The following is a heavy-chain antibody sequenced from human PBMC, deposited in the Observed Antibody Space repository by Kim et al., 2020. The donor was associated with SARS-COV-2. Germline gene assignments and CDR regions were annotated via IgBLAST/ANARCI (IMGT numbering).Heavy chain of an antibody. CDR1: GYTFTSYY. Sequence: ASVMVSCKASGYTFTSYYMHWVRQAPGQGLEWMGIINPSGGSTSYAQKFQGRVTMTRDTSTSTVYMELSSLRSEDTAVYYCARDGSSSWALHDAFEIWGQGTMVTVSS. CDR3: ARDGSSSWALHDAFEI. J-gene: IGHJ3*02. CDR2: INPSGGST. D-gene: IGHD6-13*01. V-gene: IGHV1-46*01.